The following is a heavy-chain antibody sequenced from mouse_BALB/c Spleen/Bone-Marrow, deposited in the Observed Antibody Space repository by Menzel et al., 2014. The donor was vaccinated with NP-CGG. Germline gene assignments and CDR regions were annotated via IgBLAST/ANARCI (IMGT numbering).Heavy chain of an antibody. J-gene: IGHJ2*01. V-gene: IGHV5-17*02. D-gene: IGHD4-1*01. CDR1: GFTFSSFG. CDR2: ISSGSSTI. CDR3: TRGGNWEDFDY. Sequence: EVKLVESGGGLVQPGGSLKLSCAASGFTFSSFGMHWVRQAPERGLEWVAYISSGSSTIFYADTVKGRFTISRDNPKNTLFLQMTSLRSEDTAMYYCTRGGNWEDFDYWGQGTTLTVSS.